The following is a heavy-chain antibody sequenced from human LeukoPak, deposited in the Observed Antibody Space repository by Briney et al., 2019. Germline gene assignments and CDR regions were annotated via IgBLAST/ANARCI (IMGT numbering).Heavy chain of an antibody. J-gene: IGHJ4*02. CDR1: GYTFTSYY. CDR2: INPSGGST. Sequence: GASVKVSCKASGYTFTSYYMHWVRQAPGQGLEWMGIINPSGGSTSYAQKFQGRVTMTEDTSTDTAYMELSSLRSEDTAVYYCATGYYDRTYFDYWGQGTLVTVSS. D-gene: IGHD3-22*01. CDR3: ATGYYDRTYFDY. V-gene: IGHV1-46*01.